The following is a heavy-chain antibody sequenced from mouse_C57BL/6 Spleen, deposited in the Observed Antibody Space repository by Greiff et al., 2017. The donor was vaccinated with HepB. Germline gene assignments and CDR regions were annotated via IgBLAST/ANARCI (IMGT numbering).Heavy chain of an antibody. CDR2: IDPETGGT. CDR3: TRSRGYGVFFDY. CDR1: GYTFTDYE. D-gene: IGHD3-1*01. V-gene: IGHV1-15*01. J-gene: IGHJ2*01. Sequence: QVHVKQSGAELVRPGASVTLSCKASGYTFTDYEMHWVKQTPVHGLEWIGAIDPETGGTAYNQKFKGKAILTADKSSSTAYMELRSLTSEDSAVYYCTRSRGYGVFFDYWGQGTTLTVSS.